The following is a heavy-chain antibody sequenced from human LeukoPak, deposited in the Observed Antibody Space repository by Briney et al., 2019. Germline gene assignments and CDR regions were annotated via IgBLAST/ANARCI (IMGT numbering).Heavy chain of an antibody. J-gene: IGHJ6*03. Sequence: PGGSLRLSCTASGFAFDEHGMSWVRQVPGKGLEWVSGINWSGGSTGYADPLRGRFTISRDNAKNSLYLQMNSLRAEDTAVYYCARAYSYPAYYYYYMDVWGKGTTVTVSS. CDR2: INWSGGST. V-gene: IGHV3-20*04. D-gene: IGHD2-15*01. CDR3: ARAYSYPAYYYYYMDV. CDR1: GFAFDEHG.